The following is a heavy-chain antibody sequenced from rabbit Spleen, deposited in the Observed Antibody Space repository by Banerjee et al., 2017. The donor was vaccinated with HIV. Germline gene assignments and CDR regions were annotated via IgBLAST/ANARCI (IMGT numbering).Heavy chain of an antibody. Sequence: QEQLVESGGGLVKPEGSLKVSCTASGFSFSSSYYMCWVCQAPGKGLEWIGCIYTGGSGGTNYANWAKGRFTVSKTSSTTVTLQMTSLTAADTATYFCARGDVAAHYFDLWGPGTLVTVS. J-gene: IGHJ4*01. CDR2: IYTGGSGGT. CDR1: GFSFSSSYY. D-gene: IGHD2-1*01. CDR3: ARGDVAAHYFDL. V-gene: IGHV1S45*01.